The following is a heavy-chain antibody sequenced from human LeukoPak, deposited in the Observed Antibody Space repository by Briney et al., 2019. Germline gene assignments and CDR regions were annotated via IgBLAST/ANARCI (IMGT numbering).Heavy chain of an antibody. D-gene: IGHD1-1*01. CDR1: GGSISSYY. CDR2: IYTSGST. Sequence: SETLSLTCTVSGGSISSYYWSWIRQPAGKGLEWIGRIYTSGSTNYNPSLKSRVTISVDTSKNQFSLKLSSVTAADTAVYYCARDLNDLGAFDIWGQGTMVTVSS. CDR3: ARDLNDLGAFDI. J-gene: IGHJ3*02. V-gene: IGHV4-4*07.